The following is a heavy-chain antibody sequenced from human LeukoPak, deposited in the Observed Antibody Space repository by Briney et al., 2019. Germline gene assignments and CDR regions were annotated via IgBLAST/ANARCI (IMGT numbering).Heavy chain of an antibody. J-gene: IGHJ6*02. D-gene: IGHD3-9*01. V-gene: IGHV3-74*01. CDR2: INGDGRSI. CDR1: GFTFSSYW. Sequence: GGSLRLSCVASGFTFSSYWMHWVRQDPRKGLVWVSRINGDGRSINYADSVRGRFTISRDNAKNTLYQQMNTLRVEDTAVYYCTRDLMDYDVSTGLHHYYMDVWGQGTTVTVSS. CDR3: TRDLMDYDVSTGLHHYYMDV.